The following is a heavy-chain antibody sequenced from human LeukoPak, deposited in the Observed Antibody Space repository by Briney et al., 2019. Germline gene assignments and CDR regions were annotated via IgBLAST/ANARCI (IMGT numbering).Heavy chain of an antibody. CDR1: GFTFSSYG. CDR2: ISYDGNNK. Sequence: GGSLRLSCAASGFTFSSYGMHWVRQAPGKGLEWVAVISYDGNNKYHADSVKGRFTISRDNSENTLYLQMNSLRAEDTAVYYCARDEGRAFDIWGQGTMVTVSS. D-gene: IGHD2-15*01. J-gene: IGHJ3*02. CDR3: ARDEGRAFDI. V-gene: IGHV3-30*03.